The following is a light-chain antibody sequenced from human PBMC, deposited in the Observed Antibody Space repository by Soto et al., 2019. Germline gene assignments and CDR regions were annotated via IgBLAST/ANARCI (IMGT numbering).Light chain of an antibody. V-gene: IGLV2-14*01. CDR2: EVF. CDR1: SNDVGAFDY. J-gene: IGLJ2*01. Sequence: QSALTQPASVSASPGQSISISCTGTSNDVGAFDYVSWYQQHPGKAPKLIIYEVFNRPSGVSTRFSGSKSGSTAFLTISGLHAEDEDDYFCTSYTTSNGHVFGGGTKLTVL. CDR3: TSYTTSNGHV.